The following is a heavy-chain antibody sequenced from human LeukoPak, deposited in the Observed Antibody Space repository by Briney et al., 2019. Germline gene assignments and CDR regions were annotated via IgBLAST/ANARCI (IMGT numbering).Heavy chain of an antibody. D-gene: IGHD3-22*01. CDR3: ARPVDYYDSSGYN. CDR2: IYYSGST. CDR1: GGSISSSSYY. Sequence: PSETLSLTCTVSGGSISSSSYYWGWIRQPPGKGLEWIGSIYYSGSTYYNPSLKSRVTISVDTSKNQFSLKLSSVTAADTAVYYCARPVDYYDSSGYNWGQGTLVTVSS. V-gene: IGHV4-39*01. J-gene: IGHJ4*02.